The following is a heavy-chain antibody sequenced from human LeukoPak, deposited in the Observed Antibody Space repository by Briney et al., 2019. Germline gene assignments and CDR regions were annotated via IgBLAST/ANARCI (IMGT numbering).Heavy chain of an antibody. Sequence: PSETLSLTCTVSGGSINSGTYYWSWIRQPAGKGLEWIGRMYTSGSTNYNPSLESRVTISVDTSKNQFSLKLSCVTAADTAVYYCARGEKGSSSGSINYWGQGTLVTVSS. CDR3: ARGEKGSSSGSINY. CDR1: GGSINSGTYY. J-gene: IGHJ4*02. V-gene: IGHV4-61*02. D-gene: IGHD6-6*01. CDR2: MYTSGST.